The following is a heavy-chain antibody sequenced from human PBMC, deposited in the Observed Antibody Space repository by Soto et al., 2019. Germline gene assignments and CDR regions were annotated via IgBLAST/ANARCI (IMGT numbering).Heavy chain of an antibody. J-gene: IGHJ3*02. V-gene: IGHV1-69*14. D-gene: IGHD2-15*01. CDR2: IIPLLGTA. Sequence: QVQLVQSGAEVKKPGSSVKVSCKASGGTFSSYGISWVRQAPGQGLEWMGEIIPLLGTANYAQKFKGRVTFIADTSTTIAYMELRNLRSEDTAAYYCTRRVVVHGLDILGQGTLVTVSS. CDR3: TRRVVVHGLDI. CDR1: GGTFSSYG.